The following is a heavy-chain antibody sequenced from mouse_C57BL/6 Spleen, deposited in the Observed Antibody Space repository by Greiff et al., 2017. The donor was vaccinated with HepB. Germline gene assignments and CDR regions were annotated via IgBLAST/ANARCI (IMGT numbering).Heavy chain of an antibody. V-gene: IGHV1-42*01. J-gene: IGHJ4*01. CDR3: ARRGYDYDEGYAMDY. Sequence: VQLQQSGPELVKPGASVKISCKASGYSFTGYYMNWVKQSPEKSLEWIGEINPSTGGTTYNQKFKAKATLTVDKSSSTAYMQLKSLTSEDSAVYYCARRGYDYDEGYAMDYWGQGTSVTVSS. CDR2: INPSTGGT. D-gene: IGHD2-4*01. CDR1: GYSFTGYY.